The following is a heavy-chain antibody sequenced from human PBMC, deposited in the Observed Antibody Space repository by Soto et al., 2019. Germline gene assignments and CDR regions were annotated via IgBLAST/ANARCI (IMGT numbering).Heavy chain of an antibody. Sequence: QVQLVQSAAEVKKPGSSVKVSCKASGGTFDSHSISWVRQAPGHGLEWMGGIILVFGTTNYAQRFQGRVTITADEATSTAYMELSSLRSENTAVYYCAREGGDLLSHFDSWGQGTRVIVSS. J-gene: IGHJ4*02. V-gene: IGHV1-69*01. CDR3: AREGGDLLSHFDS. CDR2: IILVFGTT. CDR1: GGTFDSHS. D-gene: IGHD3-10*01.